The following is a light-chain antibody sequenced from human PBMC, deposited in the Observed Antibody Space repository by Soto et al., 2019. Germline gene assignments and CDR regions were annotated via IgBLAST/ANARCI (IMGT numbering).Light chain of an antibody. Sequence: DIQMTQSPSSLSGSVGDRVTITCRASQRISNYLNWYQQKRGQFPKLLIYAASRLQSGVPSRFSGGGSGTDFILTISSLQPADFAMYYCQQSYRARTWTFGQGTKVDI. V-gene: IGKV1-39*01. CDR3: QQSYRARTWT. CDR1: QRISNY. CDR2: AAS. J-gene: IGKJ1*01.